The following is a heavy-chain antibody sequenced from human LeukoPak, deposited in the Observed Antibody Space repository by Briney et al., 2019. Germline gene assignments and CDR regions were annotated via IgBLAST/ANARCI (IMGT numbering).Heavy chain of an antibody. CDR1: GFTFSDHY. J-gene: IGHJ4*02. CDR3: AKDRRYGSGNIDY. V-gene: IGHV3-72*01. D-gene: IGHD3-10*01. CDR2: TRNEANGYTT. Sequence: GGSLRLSCAASGFTFSDHYMDWVRQAPGKGLEWVGRTRNEANGYTTEYAASVEGRFTISRDDSKNSLYLQMNSLKTEDTAVYYCAKDRRYGSGNIDYWGQGTLVTVSS.